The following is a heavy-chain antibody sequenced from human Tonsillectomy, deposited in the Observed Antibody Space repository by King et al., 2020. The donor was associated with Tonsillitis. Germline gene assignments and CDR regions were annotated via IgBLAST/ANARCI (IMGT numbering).Heavy chain of an antibody. CDR1: GFTVSSNY. CDR2: IYSGGST. CDR3: GGIQLWLGDGGWFDP. V-gene: IGHV3-66*01. Sequence: VQLVESGGGLVQPGGSLRLSCAAPGFTVSSNYMSWVRQAPGKGLEWVSVIYSGGSTYYADSVKGRFTISRDNSKNTLYLQMNSLRAEDTAVYYCGGIQLWLGDGGWFDPWGQGTLVTVSS. D-gene: IGHD5-18*01. J-gene: IGHJ5*02.